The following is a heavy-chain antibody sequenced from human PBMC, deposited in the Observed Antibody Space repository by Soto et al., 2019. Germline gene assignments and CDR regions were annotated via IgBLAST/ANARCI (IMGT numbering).Heavy chain of an antibody. D-gene: IGHD6-13*01. CDR2: IYYSGST. V-gene: IGHV4-39*01. Sequence: QLQLQESGPGLVMPSETLSLTCTVSGGSISSSSYYWGWIRQPPGKGLEWIGSIYYSGSTYYNPSLKSRVTISVDTSKNQFSLKLSSVTAADTAVYYCARQREYSSSWSPNYFDYWGQGTLVTVSS. J-gene: IGHJ4*02. CDR3: ARQREYSSSWSPNYFDY. CDR1: GGSISSSSYY.